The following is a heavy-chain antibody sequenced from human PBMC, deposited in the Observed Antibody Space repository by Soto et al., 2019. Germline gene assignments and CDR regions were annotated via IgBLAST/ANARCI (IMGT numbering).Heavy chain of an antibody. CDR3: ARDHDYGGNPDYYYYGMDV. CDR2: IYYSGST. CDR1: GGSISSYY. V-gene: IGHV4-59*01. D-gene: IGHD4-17*01. Sequence: PSETLSLTCTVSGGSISSYYWSWIRQPPGKGLEWIGYIYYSGSTNYNPSLKSRVTISVDTSKNQFSLKLSSVTAADTAVYYCARDHDYGGNPDYYYYGMDVWGQGTTVTVSS. J-gene: IGHJ6*02.